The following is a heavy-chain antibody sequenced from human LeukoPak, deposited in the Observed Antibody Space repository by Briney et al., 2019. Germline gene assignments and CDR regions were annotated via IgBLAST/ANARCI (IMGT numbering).Heavy chain of an antibody. CDR3: ARDQVLAMIGVLQGAFDL. CDR1: GFTFEEYG. Sequence: GESLRLSCLGSGFTFEEYGFSWVRQAPGKGLEWVANIKEDGSEKYYVDSVKGRFTISRDNAKKSLYLQMNSLRAEDTAVYYCARDQVLAMIGVLQGAFDLWGQGTMVTVSS. D-gene: IGHD3-22*01. J-gene: IGHJ3*01. CDR2: IKEDGSEK. V-gene: IGHV3-7*01.